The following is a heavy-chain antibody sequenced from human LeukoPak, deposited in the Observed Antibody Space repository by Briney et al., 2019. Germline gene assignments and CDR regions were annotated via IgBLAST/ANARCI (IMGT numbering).Heavy chain of an antibody. Sequence: PSETLSLTCAVYGGSFSGYYWSWIRQPPGKGLEWIGEINHSGSTNYNPSLKSRVTISVDTSKNQFSLKLSSVTAADTAVYYCARPRGYSYGWGYFDYWGQGTLVTVSS. CDR3: ARPRGYSYGWGYFDY. CDR1: GGSFSGYY. CDR2: INHSGST. V-gene: IGHV4-34*01. J-gene: IGHJ4*02. D-gene: IGHD5-18*01.